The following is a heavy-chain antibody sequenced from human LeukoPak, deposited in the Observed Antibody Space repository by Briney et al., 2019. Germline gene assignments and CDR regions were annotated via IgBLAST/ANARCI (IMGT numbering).Heavy chain of an antibody. CDR3: ARDGPRRYCSSTSCYMPYDP. D-gene: IGHD2-2*02. CDR2: IYYSGST. V-gene: IGHV4-39*02. J-gene: IGHJ5*02. Sequence: SETLSLTCTVSGGSISSSSYYWGWIRQPPGKGLEWIGSIYYSGSTYYNPSLKSRVTISVDTSKNQFSLKLSSVTAADTAVYYCARDGPRRYCSSTSCYMPYDPWGQGTLVTVSS. CDR1: GGSISSSSYY.